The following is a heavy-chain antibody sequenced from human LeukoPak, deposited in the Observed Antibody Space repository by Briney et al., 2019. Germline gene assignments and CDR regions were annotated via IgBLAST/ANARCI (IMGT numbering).Heavy chain of an antibody. V-gene: IGHV4-39*07. CDR1: GGSISSSSYY. D-gene: IGHD3-10*01. CDR2: IYYSGST. CDR3: ARALLWFGGSYFDY. Sequence: NTSETLSLTCTVSGGSISSSSYYWGWIRQPPGKGLEWIGSIYYSGSTYYNPSLKSRVTISVDTSKNQFSLKLSSVTAADTAVYYCARALLWFGGSYFDYWGQGTLVTVSS. J-gene: IGHJ4*02.